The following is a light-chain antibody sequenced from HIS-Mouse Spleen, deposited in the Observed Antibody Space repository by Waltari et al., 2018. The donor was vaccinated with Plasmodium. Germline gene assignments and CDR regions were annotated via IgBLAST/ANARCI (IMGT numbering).Light chain of an antibody. CDR3: CSYAGSSTYV. Sequence: QSALTQPASVSGSPGQSITISCTGTSSDVGSYKLVAWYQQHPGKAPKLMIYEGSKRPSCVSNRFSGSKSGNTASLTISGFQAEDEADYYCCSYAGSSTYVFGTGTKVTVL. V-gene: IGLV2-23*01. J-gene: IGLJ1*01. CDR1: SSDVGSYKL. CDR2: EGS.